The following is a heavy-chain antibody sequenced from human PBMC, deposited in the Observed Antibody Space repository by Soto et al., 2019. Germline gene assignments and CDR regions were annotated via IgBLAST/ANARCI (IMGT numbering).Heavy chain of an antibody. Sequence: QVHLVESGGGVVQPGRSLRLSCAASGFTVNSYAMHWFRQAPGKGLEWVAVISYDGSNKYHGDSVKGRFTISRHNSKNTLYLQMNSMRAEDTAVYYCARDDSRPFLHWGQGTLVTVSS. D-gene: IGHD6-13*01. CDR2: ISYDGSNK. CDR3: ARDDSRPFLH. J-gene: IGHJ4*02. V-gene: IGHV3-30-3*01. CDR1: GFTVNSYA.